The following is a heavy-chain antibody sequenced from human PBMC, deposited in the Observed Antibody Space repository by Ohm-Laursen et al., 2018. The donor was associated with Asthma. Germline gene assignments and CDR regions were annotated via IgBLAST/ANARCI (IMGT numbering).Heavy chain of an antibody. CDR1: GFSFSSYD. J-gene: IGHJ6*02. CDR3: AKDFDGRFLEGSMDV. Sequence: SLRLSCTASGFSFSSYDMNWVRQAPGKGLEWVSAISGSGGTTYYADSVKGRFTISRDNSKNTLSLQMNSLRAEDTAVYYCAKDFDGRFLEGSMDVWGQGTTVTVSS. CDR2: ISGSGGTT. V-gene: IGHV3-23*01. D-gene: IGHD3-3*01.